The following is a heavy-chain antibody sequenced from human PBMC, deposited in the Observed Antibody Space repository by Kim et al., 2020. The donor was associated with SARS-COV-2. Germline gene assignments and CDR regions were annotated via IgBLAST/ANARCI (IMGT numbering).Heavy chain of an antibody. CDR1: GGSMSSSTYY. CDR2: IYYSGSP. CDR3: ARHSDTYDYTSPFDY. V-gene: IGHV4-39*01. J-gene: IGHJ4*02. D-gene: IGHD4-4*01. Sequence: SETLSLTCTVSGGSMSSSTYYWGWIRQPPGRGLEWIGSIYYSGSPYYNPSLKSRVTISVDTSKNQFSLKVSSVTAADTAVYYCARHSDTYDYTSPFDYWGQGTLVTVSS.